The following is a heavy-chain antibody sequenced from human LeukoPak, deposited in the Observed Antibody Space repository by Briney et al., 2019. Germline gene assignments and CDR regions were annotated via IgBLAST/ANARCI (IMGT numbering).Heavy chain of an antibody. CDR1: GFTFSSYW. J-gene: IGHJ6*02. D-gene: IGHD6-13*01. CDR2: IKQDGSEK. Sequence: GGSLRLSCAASGFTFSSYWMSWVRQAPGKGLEWVANIKQDGSEKYYVDSVKGRFTISRDNAKNSLYLQMNSLRAEDTAVYYCAREPYSSSWYYYYYGMDVWGRGTTVTVSS. CDR3: AREPYSSSWYYYYYGMDV. V-gene: IGHV3-7*01.